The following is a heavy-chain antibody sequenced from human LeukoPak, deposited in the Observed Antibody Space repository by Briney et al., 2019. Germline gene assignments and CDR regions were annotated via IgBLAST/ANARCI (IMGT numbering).Heavy chain of an antibody. Sequence: SETLSLTCAVYGGSFSGCYWSWIRQPPGKGLEWIGEINHSGSTNYNPSLKSRVTISVDTSKNQFSLKLSSVTAADTAVYYCASTITIFGVVIMEKYYFDYWGQGTLVTVSS. J-gene: IGHJ4*02. CDR3: ASTITIFGVVIMEKYYFDY. CDR2: INHSGST. CDR1: GGSFSGCY. D-gene: IGHD3-3*01. V-gene: IGHV4-34*01.